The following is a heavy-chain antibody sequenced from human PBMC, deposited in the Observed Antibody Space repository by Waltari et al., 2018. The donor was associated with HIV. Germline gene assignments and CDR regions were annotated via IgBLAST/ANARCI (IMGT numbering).Heavy chain of an antibody. CDR1: GGSISSSSYY. J-gene: IGHJ5*02. CDR3: ARASTATYDFWSAMGWFDP. Sequence: QLQLQESGPGLVKPSETLSLTCTVSGGSISSSSYYWGWNRQPPGKGLEWIGGIYYSGSTYYNPSLKSRVTISVDTSKNQFSLKLSSVTAADTAVYYCARASTATYDFWSAMGWFDPWGQGTLVTVSS. D-gene: IGHD3-3*01. V-gene: IGHV4-39*07. CDR2: IYYSGST.